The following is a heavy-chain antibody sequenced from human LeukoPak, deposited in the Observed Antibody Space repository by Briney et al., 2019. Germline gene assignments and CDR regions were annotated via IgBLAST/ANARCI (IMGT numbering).Heavy chain of an antibody. J-gene: IGHJ6*02. CDR2: IYHSGST. CDR1: GGSISSGGYS. D-gene: IGHD3-10*01. CDR3: ARGHSGSYYPQGYYYYGMDV. V-gene: IGHV4-30-2*01. Sequence: SETLSLTCAVSGGSISSGGYSWSWIRQPPGKGLEWIGYIYHSGSTYYNPPLKSRVTISVDRSKNQFSLKLSSVTAADTAVYYCARGHSGSYYPQGYYYYGMDVWGQGTTVTVSS.